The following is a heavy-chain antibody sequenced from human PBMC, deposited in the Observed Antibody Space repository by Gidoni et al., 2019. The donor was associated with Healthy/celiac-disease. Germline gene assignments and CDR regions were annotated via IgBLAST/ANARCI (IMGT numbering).Heavy chain of an antibody. CDR3: TTTYCSSTSCYWYYYYGMDV. Sequence: EVQLVESGGGLVKPGGSLRLSCAASGFPCSNAWMSWVRQAPGKGLEWVGRIKSKTDGGTTDYAAPVKGRFTISRDDSKNTLYLQMNSLKTEDTAVYYCTTTYCSSTSCYWYYYYGMDVWGQGTTVTVSS. V-gene: IGHV3-15*01. D-gene: IGHD2-2*01. J-gene: IGHJ6*02. CDR2: IKSKTDGGTT. CDR1: GFPCSNAW.